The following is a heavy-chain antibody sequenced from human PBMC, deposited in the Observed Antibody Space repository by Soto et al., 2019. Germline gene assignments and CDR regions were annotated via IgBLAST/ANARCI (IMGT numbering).Heavy chain of an antibody. V-gene: IGHV5-51*01. CDR1: GYSFTSYW. Sequence: GESLKISCKGSGYSFTSYWIGWVRQMPGKGLEWMGIIYPGDSDTRYSPSFQGQVTISADKSISTAYLQWSSLKASDTAMYYCARVTTYSSGWYSSFDPRGQRSLVTVSS. CDR2: IYPGDSDT. D-gene: IGHD6-19*01. J-gene: IGHJ5*02. CDR3: ARVTTYSSGWYSSFDP.